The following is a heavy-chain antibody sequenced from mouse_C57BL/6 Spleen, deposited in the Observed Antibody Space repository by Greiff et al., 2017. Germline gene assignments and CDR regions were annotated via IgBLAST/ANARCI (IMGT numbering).Heavy chain of an antibody. D-gene: IGHD1-1*01. Sequence: QVQLQQPGAELVKPGASVKLSCKASGYTFTSYWMHWVKQRPGQGLEWIGMIHPNSGSTNYNEKFKSKATLTVDKSSSTAYMHLRSLTSEDSAVYYCSRDYVGSSGALDYWGQGTSVTVSS. V-gene: IGHV1-64*01. CDR1: GYTFTSYW. CDR2: IHPNSGST. CDR3: SRDYVGSSGALDY. J-gene: IGHJ4*01.